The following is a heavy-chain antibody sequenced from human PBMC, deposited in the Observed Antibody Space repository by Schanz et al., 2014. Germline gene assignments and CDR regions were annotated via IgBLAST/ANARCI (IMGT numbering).Heavy chain of an antibody. CDR3: ARDRWDWNNAFDI. CDR2: NSGGST. CDR1: GFTVNTNY. V-gene: IGHV3-53*01. D-gene: IGHD1-1*01. Sequence: EVQLVESGGGLIQPGGSLRLSCAVSGFTVNTNYMSWVRQAPGKGLEWVSVNSGGSTYYADSVKGRFTISRDNSKNTLYLQMNSLRAEDTAVYYCARDRWDWNNAFDIWGQGTMVTVSS. J-gene: IGHJ3*02.